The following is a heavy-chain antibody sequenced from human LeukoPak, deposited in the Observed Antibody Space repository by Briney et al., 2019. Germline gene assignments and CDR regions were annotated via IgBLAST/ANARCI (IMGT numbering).Heavy chain of an antibody. CDR2: IIPIFGTA. D-gene: IGHD3-3*01. J-gene: IGHJ6*02. CDR1: GDTFSSYA. Sequence: GASVKVSCKASGDTFSSYAFSWVRQAPGQGLEWMGGIIPIFGTANYAQKFQGRVTITADESTSTAYMELSSLRSEDTAVYYCARGANDFWSGYYTRTYGMDVWGQGTTVTVSS. V-gene: IGHV1-69*13. CDR3: ARGANDFWSGYYTRTYGMDV.